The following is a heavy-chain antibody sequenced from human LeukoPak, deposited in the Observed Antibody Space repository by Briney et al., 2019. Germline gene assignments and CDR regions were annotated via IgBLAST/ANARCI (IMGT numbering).Heavy chain of an antibody. D-gene: IGHD2-2*02. CDR3: TLYNY. V-gene: IGHV1-3*03. J-gene: IGHJ4*02. CDR1: GYTFTSYY. Sequence: ASVKVSCKASGYTFTSYYMHWVRQAPGQSLEWMGCINPDNGDTKYSQEFQGRVTITRDTSATTAYMELSSLRSDDMAVYYCTLYNYWGQGTLVTVSS. CDR2: INPDNGDT.